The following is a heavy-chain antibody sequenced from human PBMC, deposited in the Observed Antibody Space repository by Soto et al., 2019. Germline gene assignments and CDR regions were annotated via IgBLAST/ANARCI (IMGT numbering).Heavy chain of an antibody. CDR1: GFTLSSYS. Sequence: EVQLVESGGGLVKPGGSLRLSCAASGFTLSSYSMNWVRQAPGKALEWVSSISSSSSYIYYVDSVKGRLPISRDNAKNSLFLQMNILRAEDTAVYSGARGRGAAGTDSFQSYGMDVWGKWTTVTVSS. V-gene: IGHV3-21*01. CDR3: ARGRGAAGTDSFQSYGMDV. D-gene: IGHD6-13*01. CDR2: ISSSSSYI. J-gene: IGHJ6*04.